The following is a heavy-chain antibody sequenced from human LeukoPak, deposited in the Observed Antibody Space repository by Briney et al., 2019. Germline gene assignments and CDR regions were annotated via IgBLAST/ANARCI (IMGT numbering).Heavy chain of an antibody. CDR1: GFTFSSYA. V-gene: IGHV3-23*01. D-gene: IGHD2-15*01. CDR3: AKYRVVYYYYYMDV. Sequence: PGGSLRLSCAASGFTFSSYAMSWVRQAPGKGLEWVSAISGSGGSTYYADSVKGRFTISRDNSKNTLYLQMNSQRAEDTAVYYCAKYRVVYYYYYMDVWGKGTTVTVSS. CDR2: ISGSGGST. J-gene: IGHJ6*03.